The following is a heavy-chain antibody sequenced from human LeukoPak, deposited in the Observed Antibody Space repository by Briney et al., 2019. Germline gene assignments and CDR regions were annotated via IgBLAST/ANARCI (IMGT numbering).Heavy chain of an antibody. J-gene: IGHJ4*02. V-gene: IGHV3-23*01. CDR2: ISESGGRT. Sequence: GGSLRLSCAASGFPFRSYAMSWVRQAPGQGLEWISVISESGGRTYYADSVKGRFTISTDNSKNTLYLQMNSLRAEDTAVYYCAKDLSLRSSDWYPGFDSWGQGTLVTVSS. CDR3: AKDLSLRSSDWYPGFDS. D-gene: IGHD6-19*01. CDR1: GFPFRSYA.